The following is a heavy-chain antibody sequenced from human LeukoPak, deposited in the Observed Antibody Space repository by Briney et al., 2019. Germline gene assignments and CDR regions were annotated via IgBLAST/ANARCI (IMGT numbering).Heavy chain of an antibody. CDR2: ISVNNGEA. V-gene: IGHV1-18*01. Sequence: ASVKVSCKASGYTFTNYDISWVRQAPGQGLEWMGWISVNNGEAKYPQKVQGRVTMTTDTSTSTAYMELRSLRSDDTAVYYCARDRYSIAAAYGYWGQGTLVTVSS. J-gene: IGHJ4*02. D-gene: IGHD6-13*01. CDR3: ARDRYSIAAAYGY. CDR1: GYTFTNYD.